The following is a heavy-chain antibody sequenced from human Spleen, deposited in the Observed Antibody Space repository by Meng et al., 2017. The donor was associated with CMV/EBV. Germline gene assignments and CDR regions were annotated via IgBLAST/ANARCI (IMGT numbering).Heavy chain of an antibody. Sequence: GGSLRLSCAASGFNVSSNYMNWVRQAPGKGLEWVSSISSSSSYIYYADSVKGRFTISRDNAKNSLYLQMNSLRAEDTAVYYCARVSQRMGVADYWGQGTLVTVSS. CDR1: GFNVSSNY. CDR2: ISSSSSYI. D-gene: IGHD3-3*01. J-gene: IGHJ4*02. CDR3: ARVSQRMGVADY. V-gene: IGHV3-21*01.